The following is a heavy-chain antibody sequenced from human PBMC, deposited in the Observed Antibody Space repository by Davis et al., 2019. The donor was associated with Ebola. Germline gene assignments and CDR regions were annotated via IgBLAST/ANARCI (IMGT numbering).Heavy chain of an antibody. J-gene: IGHJ4*02. Sequence: GESLKISCKGSGYSFTSYWIGWVRQMPGKGLEWMGIIYPGDSDTRYSPSFQGQVTISADKSISTAYLQWSSLKASDTAMYYCARQKGWFGELLYFDYWGQGTLVTVSS. D-gene: IGHD3-10*01. V-gene: IGHV5-51*01. CDR1: GYSFTSYW. CDR3: ARQKGWFGELLYFDY. CDR2: IYPGDSDT.